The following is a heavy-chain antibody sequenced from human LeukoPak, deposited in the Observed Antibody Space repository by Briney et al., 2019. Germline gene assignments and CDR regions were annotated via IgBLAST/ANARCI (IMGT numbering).Heavy chain of an antibody. D-gene: IGHD2-2*01. CDR3: ATRTLYCSTSRCYLDY. Sequence: GGSLRLSCAASGFTFSNYAMSWVRQAPGKGLXXXXXISGSGAGTYYADSVKGRFTISRDNSKNTLYLQMSSLRAADTAVYYCATRTLYCSTSRCYLDYWGRGTLVTVSS. CDR1: GFTFSNYA. J-gene: IGHJ4*02. V-gene: IGHV3-23*01. CDR2: ISGSGAGT.